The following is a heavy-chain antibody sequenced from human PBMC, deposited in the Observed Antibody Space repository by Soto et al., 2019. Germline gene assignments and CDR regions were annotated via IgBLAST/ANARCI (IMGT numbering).Heavy chain of an antibody. J-gene: IGHJ4*02. CDR3: ARGQGPRGYYDSSGYYYFDY. Sequence: QVQLQESGPGLVKPSQTLSLTCTVSGGSISSGDYYWSWIRQPPGKGLEWIGYIYYSGSTYYNPSLKSRVTISVDTSKNQFSLKLSSVTAADTAVYYCARGQGPRGYYDSSGYYYFDYWGQGTLVTVSS. D-gene: IGHD3-22*01. V-gene: IGHV4-30-4*01. CDR2: IYYSGST. CDR1: GGSISSGDYY.